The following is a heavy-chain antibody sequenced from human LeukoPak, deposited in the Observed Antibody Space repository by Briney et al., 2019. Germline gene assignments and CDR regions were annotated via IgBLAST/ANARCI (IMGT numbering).Heavy chain of an antibody. D-gene: IGHD6-13*01. Sequence: SETLSLTCAVYGGSFSGYHWNWIRQPPGKGLEWIGEINYGGSTNYNPSLKSRVTISVDTSKNQFSLRLTSVTAADTAVYYCARVSSSWYQDWYFDLWGRGTLVTVPS. CDR3: ARVSSSWYQDWYFDL. CDR2: INYGGST. CDR1: GGSFSGYH. J-gene: IGHJ2*01. V-gene: IGHV4-34*01.